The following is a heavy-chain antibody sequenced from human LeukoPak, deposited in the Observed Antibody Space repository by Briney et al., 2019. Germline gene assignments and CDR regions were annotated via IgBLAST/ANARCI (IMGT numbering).Heavy chain of an antibody. CDR2: IYSGGST. CDR1: GFTVSSNY. V-gene: IGHV3-53*01. J-gene: IGHJ5*02. D-gene: IGHD6-6*01. Sequence: GGSLRLSCAASGFTVSSNYMSWVRQAPGKGLEWVSVIYSGGSTYHADSVKGRFTISRDNSKNTLYLQMNSLRAEDTAVYYCARGEGLAARLWFDPWGQGTLVTVSS. CDR3: ARGEGLAARLWFDP.